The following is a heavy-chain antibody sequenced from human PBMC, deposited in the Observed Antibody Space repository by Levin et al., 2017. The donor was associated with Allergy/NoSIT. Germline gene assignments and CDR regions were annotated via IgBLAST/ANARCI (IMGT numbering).Heavy chain of an antibody. J-gene: IGHJ4*02. CDR2: ISSSGSTI. V-gene: IGHV3-48*03. CDR1: GFTFSSYE. CDR3: ARDSVSTLKRLVNRDFDY. Sequence: PGGSLRLSCAASGFTFSSYEMNWVRQAPGKGLEWVSYISSSGSTIYYADSVKGRFTISRDNAKNSLYLQMNSLRAEDTAVYYCARDSVSTLKRLVNRDFDYWGQGTLVTVSS. D-gene: IGHD3-9*01.